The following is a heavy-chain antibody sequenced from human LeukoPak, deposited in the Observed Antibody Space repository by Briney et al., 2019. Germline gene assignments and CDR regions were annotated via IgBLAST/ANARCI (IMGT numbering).Heavy chain of an antibody. CDR1: GFMFSSYW. CDR3: ARVKQRLVRLLGRDTTYNYYYYMDV. Sequence: GGSLRLSCAASGFMFSSYWMSWVRQAPGKGLEWVANIKQDRSENYYVDSGKGRFTVSRDNARNSLYLQMNSLSPEDTAVYYCARVKQRLVRLLGRDTTYNYYYYMDVWGKGTTVTVSS. J-gene: IGHJ6*03. D-gene: IGHD6-13*01. CDR2: IKQDRSEN. V-gene: IGHV3-7*01.